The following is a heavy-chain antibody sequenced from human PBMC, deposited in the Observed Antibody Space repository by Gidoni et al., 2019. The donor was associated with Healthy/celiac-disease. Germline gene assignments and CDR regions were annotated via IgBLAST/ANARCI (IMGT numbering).Heavy chain of an antibody. CDR2: IDWDDDK. CDR3: ARTTRVVYSNYHRLLSTPDFDY. Sequence: QVTLRESGPALVKPTQTLTLTCTFSGFSLSTSGMCVSWIRQPPGKALEWLALIDWDDDKYYSTSLKTRLTISKDTSKNQVVLTMTNMDPVDTATYYCARTTRVVYSNYHRLLSTPDFDYWGQGTLVTVSS. D-gene: IGHD4-4*01. J-gene: IGHJ4*02. CDR1: GFSLSTSGMC. V-gene: IGHV2-70*01.